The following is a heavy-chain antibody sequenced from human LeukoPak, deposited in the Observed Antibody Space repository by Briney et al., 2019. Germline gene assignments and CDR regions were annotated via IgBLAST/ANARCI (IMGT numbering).Heavy chain of an antibody. CDR1: GFTFGDYA. V-gene: IGHV3-49*04. CDR2: ISSKAFGETK. Sequence: GGSLRLSCIVSGFTFGDYAMNWVRQAPGKGLEWVAFISSKAFGETKEYAASVKGRFTISRDDSNSIAYLQMSSLKTEDTAVYYCSRAVAGRYFDYWGQGTLVTVSS. CDR3: SRAVAGRYFDY. J-gene: IGHJ4*02. D-gene: IGHD6-19*01.